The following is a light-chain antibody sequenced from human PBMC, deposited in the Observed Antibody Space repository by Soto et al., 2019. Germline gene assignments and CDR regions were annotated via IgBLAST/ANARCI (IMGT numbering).Light chain of an antibody. CDR3: SSYTSTNTLV. CDR2: EVS. CDR1: SSDVGGYNY. J-gene: IGLJ1*01. V-gene: IGLV2-14*01. Sequence: QSALTQPASVSGSPGQSITISCTGTSSDVGGYNYVSWYQQHPAKAPRLMIYEVSNRPSGVSNRFSGSKSGNTASLTISRLQAEDEADYYCSSYTSTNTLVFGTGTKVTVL.